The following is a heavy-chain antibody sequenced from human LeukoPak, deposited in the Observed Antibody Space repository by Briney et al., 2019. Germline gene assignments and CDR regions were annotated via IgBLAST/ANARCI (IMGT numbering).Heavy chain of an antibody. J-gene: IGHJ4*02. CDR2: INHSGST. V-gene: IGHV4-34*01. CDR3: ARVPYGEFLDY. Sequence: SETLSLTCAVYGGSFSNYYWTWIRQPPGKGLEWIGEINHSGSTNYNPSLKSRVTISVDTSKNQFSLKLSSVTAADTAVYYCARVPYGEFLDYWGQGTLVTVSS. CDR1: GGSFSNYY. D-gene: IGHD4-17*01.